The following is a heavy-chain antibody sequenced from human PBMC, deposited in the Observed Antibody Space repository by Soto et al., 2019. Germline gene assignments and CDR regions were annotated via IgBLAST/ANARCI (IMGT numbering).Heavy chain of an antibody. J-gene: IGHJ6*02. CDR3: ARGRDRSSWGRYYYYYGMDV. CDR1: GFTFRSYW. CDR2: INSDGSST. D-gene: IGHD6-13*01. Sequence: GGSLRLSCASSGFTFRSYWMHLVRQAPGKGLVWVSRINSDGSSTSYADSVKGRFTISRDNAKNTLYLQMNSLRAEDTAVYYCARGRDRSSWGRYYYYYGMDVWGQGTTVTVSS. V-gene: IGHV3-74*01.